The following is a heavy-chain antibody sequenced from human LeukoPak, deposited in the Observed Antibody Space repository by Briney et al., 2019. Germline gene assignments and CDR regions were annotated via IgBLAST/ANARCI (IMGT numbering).Heavy chain of an antibody. D-gene: IGHD6-13*01. CDR3: ARGSYTSTWF. J-gene: IGHJ4*02. CDR2: TYYRSKWYN. V-gene: IGHV6-1*01. Sequence: SQTLSLTCAISGDSVSSNTAAWIWMRQSPSRGLEWLGRTYYRSKWYNDYAVSVQSRITINPDTSKNQFSLQLNSVTTADTAVYYCARGSYTSTWFWGQGTLGTVSS. CDR1: GDSVSSNTAA.